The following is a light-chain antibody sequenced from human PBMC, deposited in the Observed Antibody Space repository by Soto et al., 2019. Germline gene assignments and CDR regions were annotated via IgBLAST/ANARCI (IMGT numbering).Light chain of an antibody. CDR1: SSDVGSYNL. CDR2: EGS. J-gene: IGLJ1*01. V-gene: IGLV2-23*01. CDR3: CSDAGSSKYV. Sequence: QSALTQPASVSGSPGQSITISCTGTSSDVGSYNLVSWYQQHPGKAPKLMIYEGSKRPSGVSNRFSGSKSGNTASLTISGLPAEEEADYYCCSDAGSSKYVFGTGTKLTVL.